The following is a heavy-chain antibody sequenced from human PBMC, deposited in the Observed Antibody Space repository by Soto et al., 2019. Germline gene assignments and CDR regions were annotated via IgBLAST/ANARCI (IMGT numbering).Heavy chain of an antibody. CDR2: INDSGST. V-gene: IGHV4-59*01. D-gene: IGHD6-19*01. CDR3: ARMVAVTEFYYFDY. Sequence: PSETLSLTCTVSRASISSYDWTWIRQPPGKGLEWIGYINDSGSTNYNPSLKSRVTISVDTSKNQFSLKLSSVTAADTAVYYCARMVAVTEFYYFDYWGQGTLVTVS. J-gene: IGHJ4*02. CDR1: RASISSYD.